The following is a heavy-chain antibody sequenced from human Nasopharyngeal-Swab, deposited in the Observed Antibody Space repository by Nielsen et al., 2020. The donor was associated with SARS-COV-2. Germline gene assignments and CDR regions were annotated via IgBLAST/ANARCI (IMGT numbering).Heavy chain of an antibody. D-gene: IGHD1-26*01. CDR3: ARDVAIVGATLEN. CDR2: ISSSSSTS. Sequence: GESLKISCAASEFTMSRNGMHWVRQAPGKGLEWVAYISSSSSTSYYADSVKGRFTLSRDNPKKSLYLQMNSLRDEDTAVYYCARDVAIVGATLENWGQGTLVTVSS. V-gene: IGHV3-48*02. CDR1: EFTMSRNG. J-gene: IGHJ4*02.